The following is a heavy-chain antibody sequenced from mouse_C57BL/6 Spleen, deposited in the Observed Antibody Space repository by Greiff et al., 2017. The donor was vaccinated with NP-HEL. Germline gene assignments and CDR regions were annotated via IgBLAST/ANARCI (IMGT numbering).Heavy chain of an antibody. J-gene: IGHJ3*01. CDR2: INPYNGGT. CDR3: ARDYDYPFAY. Sequence: EVQLQQSGPVLVKPGASVKMSCKASGYTFTDYYMNWVKQSHGKSLEWIGVINPYNGGTSYNQKFKGKATLTVDKSSSTAYMELNSLKSEDSAVYYCARDYDYPFAYWGQGTLVTVSA. CDR1: GYTFTDYY. D-gene: IGHD2-4*01. V-gene: IGHV1-19*01.